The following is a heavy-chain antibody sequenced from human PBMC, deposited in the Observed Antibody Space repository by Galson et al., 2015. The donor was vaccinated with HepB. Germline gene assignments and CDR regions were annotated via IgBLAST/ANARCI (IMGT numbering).Heavy chain of an antibody. CDR3: VKGPLWFGELSYFDY. CDR2: ISSNGGST. D-gene: IGHD3-10*01. Sequence: SLRLSCAASGFTFSSYAMHWVRQAPGKGLEYVSAISSNGGSTYYADSVKGRFTISRDNSKNTLYLQMSSLRAEDTAVYYCVKGPLWFGELSYFDYWGQGTLVTVSS. J-gene: IGHJ4*02. CDR1: GFTFSSYA. V-gene: IGHV3-64D*06.